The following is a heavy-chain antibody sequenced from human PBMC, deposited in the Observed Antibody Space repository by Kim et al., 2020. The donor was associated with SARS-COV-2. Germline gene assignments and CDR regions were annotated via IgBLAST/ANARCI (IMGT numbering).Heavy chain of an antibody. CDR3: ASAVDQLLPSDACDT. D-gene: IGHD2-2*01. V-gene: IGHV1-8*01. CDR1: GYTFTSYD. J-gene: IGHJ3*02. Sequence: ASVKVSCKASGYTFTSYDINWVRQATGQGLEWMGWMNPKGGNTGYAQKFQGRVTMTRNTSISTAYMELSSLRSEDTAVYYCASAVDQLLPSDACDTWGQGKTCTASS. CDR2: MNPKGGNT.